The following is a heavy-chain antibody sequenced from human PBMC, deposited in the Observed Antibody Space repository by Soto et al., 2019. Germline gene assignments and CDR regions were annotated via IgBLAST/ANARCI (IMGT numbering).Heavy chain of an antibody. V-gene: IGHV4-30-4*01. CDR1: GGSISSGDYY. CDR3: ARAGSGSYYRLEY. CDR2: IYHTVNT. Sequence: SETLSLTCTVSGGSISSGDYYWTWIRQPPGKALEWIGYIYHTVNTYYNPSLRSRVSISVDTSENQFSLTLTSVTAADSGMYYCARAGSGSYYRLEYWGQGTMVTVSS. D-gene: IGHD3-10*01. J-gene: IGHJ4*02.